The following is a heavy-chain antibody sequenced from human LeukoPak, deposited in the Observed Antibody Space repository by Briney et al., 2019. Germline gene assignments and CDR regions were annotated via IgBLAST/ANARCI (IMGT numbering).Heavy chain of an antibody. D-gene: IGHD1-1*01. CDR3: ARDRGPNDGNYYYYYGMDV. CDR1: GGSLSGYY. Sequence: SETLSLTCTVSGGSLSGYYWSWIRQPPGKGLEWIGYIYYSGSTNYNPSLKSRVTISVDTSKNQFSLKLSSVTAADTAVYYCARDRGPNDGNYYYYYGMDVWGQGTTVTVSS. V-gene: IGHV4-59*01. CDR2: IYYSGST. J-gene: IGHJ6*02.